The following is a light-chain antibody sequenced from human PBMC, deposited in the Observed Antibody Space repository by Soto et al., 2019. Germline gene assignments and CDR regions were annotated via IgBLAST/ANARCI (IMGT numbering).Light chain of an antibody. J-gene: IGKJ2*01. V-gene: IGKV1-33*01. CDR1: QDISND. CDR3: QQYDNLPYT. CDR2: DAS. Sequence: DLQMTQSPSSLSASVGDRVTITCQASQDISNDLNWYQQKPGKAPKLLIYDASNLETGVPSRFSGSGSGTDFTFTISSLQPEDIATYYCQQYDNLPYTFGQGTKLEIK.